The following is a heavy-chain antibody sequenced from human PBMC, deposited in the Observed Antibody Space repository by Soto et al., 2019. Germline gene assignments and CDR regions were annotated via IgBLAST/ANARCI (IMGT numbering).Heavy chain of an antibody. V-gene: IGHV3-33*01. CDR1: GFTFSSYG. Sequence: GGSLRLSCAASGFTFSSYGMHWVRQAPGKGLEWVAVIWYDGSNKYYADSVKGRFTISRDNSKNTLYLQMNSLRAEDTAVYYCARSLRYCSSTSCYTQGRGPFDYWGQGTLVTVSS. D-gene: IGHD2-2*02. CDR2: IWYDGSNK. CDR3: ARSLRYCSSTSCYTQGRGPFDY. J-gene: IGHJ4*02.